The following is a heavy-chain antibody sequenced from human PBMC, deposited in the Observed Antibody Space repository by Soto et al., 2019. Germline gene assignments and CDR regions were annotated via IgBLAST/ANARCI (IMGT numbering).Heavy chain of an antibody. J-gene: IGHJ5*02. D-gene: IGHD6-13*01. Sequence: QVQLQESGPGLVKPSQTLSLTCNFSGGPINSPDYYWSWIRQSPGKSLQWIGYLYLNGGTQYNPSPRTPVCMSLDTSKKQFSLKMRSVTAADTAVYYCARGISKYSSWYEPHTMFAAWGQGALVTVSS. CDR2: LYLNGGT. CDR3: ARGISKYSSWYEPHTMFAA. CDR1: GGPINSPDYY. V-gene: IGHV4-30-4*01.